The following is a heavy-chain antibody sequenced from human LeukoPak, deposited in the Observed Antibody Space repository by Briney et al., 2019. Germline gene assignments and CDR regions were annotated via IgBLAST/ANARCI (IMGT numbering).Heavy chain of an antibody. V-gene: IGHV1-8*02. Sequence: ASVKVSCKASGGTFSSYAISWVRQATGQGPEWMGWMNPNSGNTGYAQKFQGRVTMTRDTSISTAYMELSRLRSEDTAVYYCARGLYSSPRNWFDPWGQGTLVTVSS. CDR2: MNPNSGNT. CDR3: ARGLYSSPRNWFDP. J-gene: IGHJ5*02. D-gene: IGHD6-13*01. CDR1: GGTFSSYA.